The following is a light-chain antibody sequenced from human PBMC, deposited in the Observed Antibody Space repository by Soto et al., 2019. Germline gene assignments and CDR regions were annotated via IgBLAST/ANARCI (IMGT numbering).Light chain of an antibody. J-gene: IGLJ2*01. Sequence: QSALTQPASVSGSPGQSITISCTGTSSDVGGYNYVSWYQQHPGKAPKLIIYEVSNWPSGISSRFSGSKSGNTASLTISGLQAEDEADYYCASYTSSSTSVIFGRGTKLTVL. CDR1: SSDVGGYNY. V-gene: IGLV2-14*01. CDR2: EVS. CDR3: ASYTSSSTSVI.